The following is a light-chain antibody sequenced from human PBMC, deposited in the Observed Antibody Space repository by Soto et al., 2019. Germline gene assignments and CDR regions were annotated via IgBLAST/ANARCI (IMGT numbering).Light chain of an antibody. CDR2: GTS. CDR1: ESVNSRN. CDR3: QQYGKSPRT. V-gene: IGKV3-20*01. Sequence: DIVLTQSPGTLSVSPGESANLSCRASESVNSRNLGWYQQKPGQAPRLLIYGTSNRATDIPDRFSGSGSGTAFTLSIRKLEPEDFAVYYCQQYGKSPRTFGQGTKVEIK. J-gene: IGKJ2*01.